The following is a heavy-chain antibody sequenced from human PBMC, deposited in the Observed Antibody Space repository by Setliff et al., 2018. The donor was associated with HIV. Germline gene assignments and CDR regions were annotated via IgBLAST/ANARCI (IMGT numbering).Heavy chain of an antibody. CDR2: INANTGSP. V-gene: IGHV7-4-1*02. CDR1: GHTFTDYS. Sequence: ASVKVSCKVSGHTFTDYSIHWVQQAPGKGLEWMGWINANTGSPTYAQAFTGRFVFSVDTSVTTAYLQISSLKAEDTAVYYCARALYGDYGGDINWFDPWGQGTLVTVSS. D-gene: IGHD4-17*01. CDR3: ARALYGDYGGDINWFDP. J-gene: IGHJ5*02.